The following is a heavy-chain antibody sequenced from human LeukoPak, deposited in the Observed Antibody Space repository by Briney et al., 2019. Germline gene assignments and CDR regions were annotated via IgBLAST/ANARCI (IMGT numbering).Heavy chain of an antibody. Sequence: GGSLRLSCAASGFTFNTYALHWVRQAPGKGLEWVAVVSYDGGAKYYADSVKGRFTISRDNAKNSLYLQMNSLRAEDTAVYYCAREREWELRVYYYYMDVWGKGTTVTVSS. CDR1: GFTFNTYA. V-gene: IGHV3-30*03. D-gene: IGHD1-26*01. CDR3: AREREWELRVYYYYMDV. J-gene: IGHJ6*03. CDR2: VSYDGGAK.